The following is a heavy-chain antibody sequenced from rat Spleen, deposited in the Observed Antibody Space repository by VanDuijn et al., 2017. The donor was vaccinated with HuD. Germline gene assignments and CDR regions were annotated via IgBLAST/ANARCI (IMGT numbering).Heavy chain of an antibody. D-gene: IGHD1-7*01. Sequence: EVQLVESGGGLVQPGRSLKLSCAASGFTFSNFPMAWVRQAPGKGLEWVASITNTGSITYYPDSVKGRFTISRDNAKSTLYVQMNSLRSEDTATYYCTRDTRGITYFDYWGQGVMVTVSS. CDR2: ITNTGSIT. CDR1: GFTFSNFP. J-gene: IGHJ2*01. CDR3: TRDTRGITYFDY. V-gene: IGHV5-31*01.